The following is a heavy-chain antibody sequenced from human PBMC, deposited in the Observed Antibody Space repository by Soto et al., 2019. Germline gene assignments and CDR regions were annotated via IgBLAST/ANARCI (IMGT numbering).Heavy chain of an antibody. V-gene: IGHV1-69*04. CDR1: GGSFDNDG. J-gene: IGHJ4*02. Sequence: QVQLVQSGADMKEPGSSVKVSCKASGGSFDNDGINWVRQAPGQGLEWMGRINTILGLPNYAHKFQGRVTITADKSTTNSYMELSSLTVEDTAVYFCARGPVRGMGGDNWGLGTLVTVSS. D-gene: IGHD3-16*01. CDR3: ARGPVRGMGGDN. CDR2: INTILGLP.